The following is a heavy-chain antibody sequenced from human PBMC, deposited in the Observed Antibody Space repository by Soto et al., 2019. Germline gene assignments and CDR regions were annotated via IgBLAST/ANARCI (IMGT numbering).Heavy chain of an antibody. V-gene: IGHV3-30-3*01. D-gene: IGHD3-10*01. CDR1: GFTFSSHY. CDR3: AREWSTSGDLDY. CDR2: ISYDGSIK. Sequence: QVQLVESGGGVVQPGRSLRLSCAASGFTFSSHYIQWVRQATGKGLEWVAVISYDGSIKYYADSVKGRFTISRDNSKNTAYLQMNSLRAEDTAVFYCAREWSTSGDLDYWGQGTLVIVSS. J-gene: IGHJ4*02.